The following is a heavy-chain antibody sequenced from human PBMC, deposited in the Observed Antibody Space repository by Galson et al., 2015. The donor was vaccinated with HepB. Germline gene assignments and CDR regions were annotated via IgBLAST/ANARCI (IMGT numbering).Heavy chain of an antibody. Sequence: SLRLSCAASGFTFSSYWMSWVRQAPGKGLEWVANIKQDGSEKYYVDSVESRFTISRDNAKNSLYLQMNSLRAEDTAVYYCAGAVSSDAFDIWGQGTMVTVSS. V-gene: IGHV3-7*03. CDR2: IKQDGSEK. J-gene: IGHJ3*02. CDR1: GFTFSSYW. CDR3: AGAVSSDAFDI. D-gene: IGHD2-8*01.